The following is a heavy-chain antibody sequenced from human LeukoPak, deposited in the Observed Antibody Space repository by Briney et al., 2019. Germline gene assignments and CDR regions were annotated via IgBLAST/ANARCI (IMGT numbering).Heavy chain of an antibody. CDR3: ARDRTLDY. CDR1: GFTFSSYA. V-gene: IGHV3-30*04. J-gene: IGHJ4*02. CDR2: MSFDGRNK. D-gene: IGHD1-7*01. Sequence: SGGSLRLSCAASGFTFSSYAMHWVRQAPGKGLEWEAVMSFDGRNKYYADSVKGRFTISRDNSKNTLYLQMNSLRAEDTAVYYCARDRTLDYWGQGTLVTVSS.